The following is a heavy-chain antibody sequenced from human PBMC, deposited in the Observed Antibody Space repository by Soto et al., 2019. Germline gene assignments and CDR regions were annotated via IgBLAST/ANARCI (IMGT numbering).Heavy chain of an antibody. CDR1: GGTFSTYA. CDR3: ASGIQLWLRRINNGYSG. CDR2: IIPMFGTA. J-gene: IGHJ4*02. V-gene: IGHV1-69*12. D-gene: IGHD5-18*01. Sequence: QVQLVQSGAEVKKPGPSLKVSCKALGGTFSTYAISWFRQAPGQGLEWMGGIIPMFGTANYAQRFQDRVTITADESTNTVYMELSSLRSEDTAVYFCASGIQLWLRRINNGYSGWGQGTLVTVSS.